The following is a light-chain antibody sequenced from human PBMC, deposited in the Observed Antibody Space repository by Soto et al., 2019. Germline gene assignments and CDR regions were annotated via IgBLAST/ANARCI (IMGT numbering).Light chain of an antibody. V-gene: IGLV2-14*01. J-gene: IGLJ1*01. CDR3: FSFTTTGTHV. CDR2: EVN. Sequence: QSALTQPASLSGSPGQSITISCTGTSSDIGAYDYVSWFQQHPGKAPKLMISEVNNRPSGVSNRFSGSKSGNTAYLTISGLRVEAEVEYFCFSFTTTGTHVFGPGTRLTAL. CDR1: SSDIGAYDY.